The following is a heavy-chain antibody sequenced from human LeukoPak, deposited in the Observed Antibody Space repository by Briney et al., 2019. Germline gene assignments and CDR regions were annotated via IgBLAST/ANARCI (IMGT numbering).Heavy chain of an antibody. Sequence: ASVKVSCKASGYTFTGYYIHWVRQAPGQGLEWLGWINPNSGGTDYAQKFQGRVTMTRDTSISTVYMELSRLRSDDTAVYYCARATGIVATIRIPRGEGGLFDYWGQGALVTVSS. CDR2: INPNSGGT. D-gene: IGHD5-12*01. J-gene: IGHJ4*02. CDR1: GYTFTGYY. V-gene: IGHV1-2*02. CDR3: ARATGIVATIRIPRGEGGLFDY.